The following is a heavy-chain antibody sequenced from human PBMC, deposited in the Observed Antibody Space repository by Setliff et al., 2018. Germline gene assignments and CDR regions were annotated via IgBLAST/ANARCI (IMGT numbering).Heavy chain of an antibody. D-gene: IGHD5-18*01. CDR1: GGSISTKNYY. J-gene: IGHJ4*02. CDR3: AGGGGWIQLFDY. CDR2: IYYRGGT. Sequence: SETLSLTCTVSGGSISTKNYYWGWIRQPPGKGLEWIGNIYYRGGTYYSPSLKSRVTISVDTSENQFSLKLNSVTAADTAVYYCAGGGGWIQLFDYWGLGTQVTVS. V-gene: IGHV4-39*01.